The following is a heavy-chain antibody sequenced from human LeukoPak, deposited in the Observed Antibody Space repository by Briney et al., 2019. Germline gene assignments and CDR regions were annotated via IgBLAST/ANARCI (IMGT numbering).Heavy chain of an antibody. V-gene: IGHV1-8*02. CDR3: ARGLEWEWFGESYARGLDY. J-gene: IGHJ4*02. Sequence: GASVKVSCKASGYTFTGYYMHWVRQAPGQGLEWMGWINPNSDNTGYAQKFQGRVTMTRNTSISTAYMELSSLRSEDTAVYYCARGLEWEWFGESYARGLDYWGQGTLVTVSS. CDR2: INPNSDNT. CDR1: GYTFTGYY. D-gene: IGHD3-10*01.